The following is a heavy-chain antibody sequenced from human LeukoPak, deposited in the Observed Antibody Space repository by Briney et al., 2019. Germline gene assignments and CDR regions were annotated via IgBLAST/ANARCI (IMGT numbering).Heavy chain of an antibody. CDR3: ATGRSCVTCYLPDY. CDR1: GFTFSSYW. CDR2: IKQDGSEK. J-gene: IGHJ4*02. V-gene: IGHV3-7*01. Sequence: GGSLRLSCAASGFTFSSYWMSWVRQAPGKGLEWVANIKQDGSEKYYVDSVKGRFTISRDNAKNSLYLQMNSLRAEDTAVYHCATGRSCVTCYLPDYWGQGTLITVSS. D-gene: IGHD2-2*01.